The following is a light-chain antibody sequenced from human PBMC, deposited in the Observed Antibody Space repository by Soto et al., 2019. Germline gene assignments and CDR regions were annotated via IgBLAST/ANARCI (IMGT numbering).Light chain of an antibody. Sequence: EIVLTQSPGTLSLSPGKRATLSCRASQSISSSYLAWYQQRPGQAPRLLIYGASSRATGIPDRFSGGGSGTDFTLTISRLEPEDFAVYYCQQYGTSPRSITFGQGTRLEIK. CDR1: QSISSSY. CDR3: QQYGTSPRSIT. J-gene: IGKJ5*01. CDR2: GAS. V-gene: IGKV3-20*01.